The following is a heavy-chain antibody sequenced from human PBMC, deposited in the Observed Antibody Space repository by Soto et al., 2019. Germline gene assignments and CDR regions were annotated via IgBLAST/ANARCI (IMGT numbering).Heavy chain of an antibody. D-gene: IGHD3-16*01. J-gene: IGHJ5*02. V-gene: IGHV1-46*01. Sequence: GASVKVSCKAPRDTFTSYYINWVRQAPGQGLEWMGVINPHGGSTAYAQKFKGRVTLTRDTSASTVYMEVSSLTSEDTAMYYCARSSGGNFGLITEATNWFAPWGQGTLVTVSS. CDR3: ARSSGGNFGLITEATNWFAP. CDR1: RDTFTSYY. CDR2: INPHGGST.